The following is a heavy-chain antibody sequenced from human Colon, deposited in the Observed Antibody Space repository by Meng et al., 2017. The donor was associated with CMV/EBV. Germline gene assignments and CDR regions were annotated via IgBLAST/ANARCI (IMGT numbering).Heavy chain of an antibody. CDR3: AREARYYDSSGTSSAMDV. D-gene: IGHD3-22*01. V-gene: IGHV3-21*06. CDR1: GFTFSSYS. CDR2: ISHTSDT. Sequence: GESLKISCAASGFTFSSYSLNWVRLAPGKGLEWVASISHTSDTYYADSLKGRFTLSRDNAQNSVYLQMNSLTAEDTAVYYCAREARYYDSSGTSSAMDVWGQGTTVTVSS. J-gene: IGHJ6*02.